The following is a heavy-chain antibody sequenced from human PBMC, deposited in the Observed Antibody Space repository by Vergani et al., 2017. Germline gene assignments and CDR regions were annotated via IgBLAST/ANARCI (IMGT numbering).Heavy chain of an antibody. CDR1: GYTFTSYD. J-gene: IGHJ5*02. D-gene: IGHD1-1*01. V-gene: IGHV1-8*01. Sequence: QVQLVQSGAEVKKPGASVKVSCKASGYTFTSYDINWVRQATGQGLEWMGWMNPNSGNTGYAQKFQGRVTMTRNTSISTAYMELSSLRSEDTAVYYCARAXTGGKKLERPWFDPWGQGTLVTVSS. CDR2: MNPNSGNT. CDR3: ARAXTGGKKLERPWFDP.